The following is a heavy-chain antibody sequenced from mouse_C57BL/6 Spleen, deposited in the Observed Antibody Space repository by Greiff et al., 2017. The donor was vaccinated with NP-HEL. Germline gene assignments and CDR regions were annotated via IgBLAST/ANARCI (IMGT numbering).Heavy chain of an antibody. CDR2: IDPENGDT. V-gene: IGHV14-4*01. CDR3: TPYDSDGAY. CDR1: GFNIKDDY. Sequence: VQLKESGAELVRPGASVKLSCTASGFNIKDDYMHWVKQRPEQGLEWIGWIDPENGDTEYASKFQGKATITADTSSNTAYLQLSSLTSEDTAVYYCTPYDSDGAYWGQGTLVTVSA. D-gene: IGHD2-4*01. J-gene: IGHJ3*01.